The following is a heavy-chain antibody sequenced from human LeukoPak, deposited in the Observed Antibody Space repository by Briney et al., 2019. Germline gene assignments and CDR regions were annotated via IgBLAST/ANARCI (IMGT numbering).Heavy chain of an antibody. V-gene: IGHV4-59*01. D-gene: IGHD1-26*01. J-gene: IGHJ3*02. CDR2: LYNSGST. CDR3: ARGVTSPLDAFDI. CDR1: GGSISSYY. Sequence: TSETLSLTCTVSGGSISSYYWNWMRQPPGKGLEWIGYLYNSGSTNYNPSLKSRLTISLDMSKNQLSLKLTSVTAADTAVYYCARGVTSPLDAFDIWGQGTTVTVSS.